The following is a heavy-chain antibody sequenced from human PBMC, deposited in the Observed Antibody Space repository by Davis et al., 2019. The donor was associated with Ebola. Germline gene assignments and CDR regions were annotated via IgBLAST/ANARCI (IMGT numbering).Heavy chain of an antibody. Sequence: AASVKVSCKASGGTFSSYAMSWVRQAPGKGLEWVSSISSSSSYIYYADSVKGRFTISRDNAKNSLYLQMNSLRAEDTAVYYCAREKAAVHFDYWGQGTLVTVSS. V-gene: IGHV3-21*01. J-gene: IGHJ4*02. CDR1: GGTFSSYA. CDR3: AREKAAVHFDY. CDR2: ISSSSSYI. D-gene: IGHD2-15*01.